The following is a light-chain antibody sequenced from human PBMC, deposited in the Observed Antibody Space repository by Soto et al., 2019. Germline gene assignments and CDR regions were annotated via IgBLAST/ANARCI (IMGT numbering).Light chain of an antibody. CDR3: QQYKDWPPLT. CDR1: QNINSN. J-gene: IGKJ4*01. CDR2: GAS. Sequence: ILMTQSPLTLSVSPGEGATLSCRASQNINSNLAWYQQRPGQAPRVLIYGASSRASGIPDRFSGSGSGTDFTLTINRLEPDDFAVYSCQQYKDWPPLTFGGGTRVESK. V-gene: IGKV3D-15*01.